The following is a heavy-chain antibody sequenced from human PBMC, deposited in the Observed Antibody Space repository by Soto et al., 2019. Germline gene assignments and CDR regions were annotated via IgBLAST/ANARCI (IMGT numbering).Heavy chain of an antibody. D-gene: IGHD2-2*01. CDR1: GYTFTNFG. CDR3: ARVIPGVEAWFDP. J-gene: IGHJ5*02. V-gene: IGHV1-18*01. CDR2: IXXXTXTX. Sequence: ASVKVSCKASGYTFTNFGVTLVRRAPGQGLEWXGXIXXXTXTXXXAXXXQGRVTMTIDTSTSTAYMDLRSLTSDDPAVYYCARVIPGVEAWFDPWGQGTLVTVSS.